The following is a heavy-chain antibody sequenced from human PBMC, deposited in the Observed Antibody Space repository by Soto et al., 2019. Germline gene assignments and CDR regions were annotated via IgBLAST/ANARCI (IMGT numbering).Heavy chain of an antibody. CDR2: INHSGST. D-gene: IGHD5-18*01. Sequence: QVQLQQWGAGLLKPSETLSLTCAVYGGSFSGYYWSWIRQPPGKGLEWIGEINHSGSTNYNPSLKSRVTISVDTSKNQFSLKLSSVTAADTAVYYCASAWIQHRRVANWFDPWGQGTLVTVSS. J-gene: IGHJ5*02. V-gene: IGHV4-34*01. CDR3: ASAWIQHRRVANWFDP. CDR1: GGSFSGYY.